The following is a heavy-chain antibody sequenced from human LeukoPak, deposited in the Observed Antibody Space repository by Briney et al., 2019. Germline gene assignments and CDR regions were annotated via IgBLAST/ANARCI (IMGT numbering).Heavy chain of an antibody. V-gene: IGHV4-4*07. D-gene: IGHD2-21*02. Sequence: SETLSLTCTVSGGSISSYYWSWIRQPAGKGLEWIGRIYTSGSTNYNPSLKSRVTMSVDTSKNQFSLKLSSVTAADTAVYYCARDMLFVTPDDAFDIWGQGTMVTVSS. CDR2: IYTSGST. CDR1: GGSISSYY. CDR3: ARDMLFVTPDDAFDI. J-gene: IGHJ3*02.